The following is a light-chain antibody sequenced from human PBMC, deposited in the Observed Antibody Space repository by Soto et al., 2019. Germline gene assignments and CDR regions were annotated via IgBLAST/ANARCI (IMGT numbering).Light chain of an antibody. Sequence: EIVLTTSPATLSAFPGAKVTHSFRASQYINTRLAWYQHRPGQAPRLLIHGASNRATGIPDRFSGSGSGTDFTLTISRLEPEDFAVYYCEQYGSSGTFGQGTKVDIK. J-gene: IGKJ1*01. CDR2: GAS. V-gene: IGKV3-20*01. CDR1: QYINTR. CDR3: EQYGSSGT.